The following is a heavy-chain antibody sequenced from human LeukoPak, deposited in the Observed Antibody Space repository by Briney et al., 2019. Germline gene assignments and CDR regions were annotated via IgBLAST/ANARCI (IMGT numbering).Heavy chain of an antibody. J-gene: IGHJ6*03. V-gene: IGHV3-23*01. CDR3: AKNRGGTYTYYTDI. Sequence: GGSLRLSCAASGFTFNNYAMSWVRQAPGMGLEWLSYVSGSGGATYYAASVKGRFTISRDNSKNTVYLQMGSLRAEDTAVYYCAKNRGGTYTYYTDIWGNGTTVSVSS. CDR2: VSGSGGAT. D-gene: IGHD1-14*01. CDR1: GFTFNNYA.